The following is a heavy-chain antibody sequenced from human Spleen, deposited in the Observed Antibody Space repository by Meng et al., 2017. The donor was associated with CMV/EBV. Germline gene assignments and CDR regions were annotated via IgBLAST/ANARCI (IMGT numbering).Heavy chain of an antibody. J-gene: IGHJ4*02. CDR1: GFTFSDYS. CDR2: ISSSGSTI. CDR3: ARERSGYFDY. D-gene: IGHD2-15*01. Sequence: LSLTCAASGFTFSDYSMSWIRQAPGKGLEWISYISSSGSTIYYADSVKGRFTISRDNSKNTLYLQMNSLRAEDTAVYYCARERSGYFDYWGQGTLVTVSS. V-gene: IGHV3-11*04.